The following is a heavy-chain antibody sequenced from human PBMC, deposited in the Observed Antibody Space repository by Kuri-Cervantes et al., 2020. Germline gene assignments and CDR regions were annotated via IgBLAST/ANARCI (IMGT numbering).Heavy chain of an antibody. D-gene: IGHD1-26*01. J-gene: IGHJ6*02. CDR3: ATGSGSTSYYGMDV. V-gene: IGHV1-8*02. Sequence: ASVKVSCKASGGTFSSYAISWVRQATGQGLEWMGWMNPNSGNTGYAQKFQGRVTMTRNTSISTAYMELSSLRSEDTAVYYCATGSGSTSYYGMDVWGQGTTVTVSS. CDR1: GGTFSSYA. CDR2: MNPNSGNT.